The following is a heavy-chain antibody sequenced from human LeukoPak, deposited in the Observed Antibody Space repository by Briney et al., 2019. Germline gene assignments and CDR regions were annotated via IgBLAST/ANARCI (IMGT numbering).Heavy chain of an antibody. D-gene: IGHD4-11*01. J-gene: IGHJ6*02. CDR2: IIPIFGTA. CDR3: ARDSNSNYESYYYYGMDV. Sequence: SVKVSCKASGGTFSSYAISWVRQAPGQGLEWMGGIIPIFGTANYAQKFQGRVTITADESTSTAYMELSSLRSEDTAVYYCARDSNSNYESYYYYGMDVWGQGTTVTVSS. CDR1: GGTFSSYA. V-gene: IGHV1-69*13.